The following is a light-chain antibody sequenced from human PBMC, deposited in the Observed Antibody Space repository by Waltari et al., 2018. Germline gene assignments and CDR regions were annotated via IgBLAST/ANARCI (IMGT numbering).Light chain of an antibody. Sequence: QSALTQPASVSGSPGHSITISCPGTSNDVGGYNYVSWYQQHPGKAPKPIIYDVSKWPSGISNRFSGSKSGNTASLTISGLQAEDEADYYCGSYKYTGTSHVVFGGGTKLTVL. J-gene: IGLJ2*01. CDR1: SNDVGGYNY. CDR2: DVS. V-gene: IGLV2-14*03. CDR3: GSYKYTGTSHVV.